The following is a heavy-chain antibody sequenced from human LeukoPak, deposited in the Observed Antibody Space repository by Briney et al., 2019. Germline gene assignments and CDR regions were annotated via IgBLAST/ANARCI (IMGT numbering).Heavy chain of an antibody. D-gene: IGHD2-2*01. J-gene: IGHJ4*02. V-gene: IGHV3-20*04. CDR3: ARAPITSPFYFDY. CDR1: GFAFDEHG. CDR2: INWSGGST. Sequence: GVSLRLSCTASGFAFDEHGMSWVRQVPGKGLEWVSGINWSGGSTGYADPLRGRSTISRDNAKNSLYLQMDSLRAEDTALYYCARAPITSPFYFDYWGQGTLVTVSS.